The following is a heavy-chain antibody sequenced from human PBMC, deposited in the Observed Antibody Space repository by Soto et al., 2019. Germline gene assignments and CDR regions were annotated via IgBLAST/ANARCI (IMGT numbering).Heavy chain of an antibody. J-gene: IGHJ4*02. CDR1: GGSINSYY. CDR3: ATHNYRSGSTYFDY. D-gene: IGHD3-10*01. V-gene: IGHV4-59*08. CDR2: IYYSGST. Sequence: SDTLSLTCTLCGGSINSYYWSWIRQPPRKGLEWIGYIYYSGSTNYNPSLKSRVTISVDTSKNQFSLKLHSMHDADTDVYYRATHNYRSGSTYFDYCGQGTLVTAS.